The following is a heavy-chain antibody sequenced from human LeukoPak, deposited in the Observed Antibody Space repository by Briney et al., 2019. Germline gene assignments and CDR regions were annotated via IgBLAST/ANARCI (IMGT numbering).Heavy chain of an antibody. V-gene: IGHV4-39*07. D-gene: IGHD6-13*01. Sequence: PSETLSLTCTVSGGSISSSSYYWGWIRQPPGKGLEWIGSIYYSGSTYYNPSLKSRVTISVDTSKNQFSLKLSSVTAADTAVYYCARAQDSNPDAFDIWGQGTMVTVSS. CDR3: ARAQDSNPDAFDI. J-gene: IGHJ3*02. CDR1: GGSISSSSYY. CDR2: IYYSGST.